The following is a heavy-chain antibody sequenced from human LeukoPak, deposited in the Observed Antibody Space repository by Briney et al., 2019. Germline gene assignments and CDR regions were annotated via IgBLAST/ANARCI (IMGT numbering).Heavy chain of an antibody. CDR1: GYTFTTYY. CDR2: INPSGGST. V-gene: IGHV1-46*01. CDR3: ARDGEGGDAFDI. D-gene: IGHD3-10*01. Sequence: ASVKVSCKASGYTFTTYYMHWVRQAPGQGLEWMGIINPSGGSTRYAQKFQGRVTMSSDTSTSTVYVELSSLRSEDTAVYYCARDGEGGDAFDIWGQGTMVTVSS. J-gene: IGHJ3*02.